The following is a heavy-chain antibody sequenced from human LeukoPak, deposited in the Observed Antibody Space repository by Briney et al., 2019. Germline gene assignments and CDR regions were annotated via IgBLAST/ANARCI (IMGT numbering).Heavy chain of an antibody. Sequence: ASVKVSCKVSGYSVSELSMHWERQAPGKGLEWMGGFDSERGDTVYAQKFQGRVTMTEDTSTNTAYMDLSSLRSEDTAVYYCAIANILVGATFRAFDIWGQGTMVAVSS. CDR2: FDSERGDT. J-gene: IGHJ3*02. D-gene: IGHD1-26*01. CDR3: AIANILVGATFRAFDI. CDR1: GYSVSELS. V-gene: IGHV1-24*01.